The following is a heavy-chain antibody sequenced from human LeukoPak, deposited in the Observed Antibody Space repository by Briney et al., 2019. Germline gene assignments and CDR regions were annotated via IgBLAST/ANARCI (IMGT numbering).Heavy chain of an antibody. CDR1: GGSFSGYY. J-gene: IGHJ4*02. D-gene: IGHD3-22*01. Sequence: PSETLSLTCAVYGGSFSGYYWSWIRQPPGKGLEWIGEINHSGSTNYNPSLKSRVTISVDTSKNQFSLKLSSVTAADTAAYYCARSRMGYDSSGYPYFDYWGQGTLVTVSS. CDR3: ARSRMGYDSSGYPYFDY. V-gene: IGHV4-34*01. CDR2: INHSGST.